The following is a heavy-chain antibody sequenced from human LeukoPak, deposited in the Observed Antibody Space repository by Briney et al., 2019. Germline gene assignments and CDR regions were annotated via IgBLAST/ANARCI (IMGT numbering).Heavy chain of an antibody. CDR1: GFTFSNAW. CDR2: ISSSSSTI. J-gene: IGHJ4*02. CDR3: ARVDRYRHDY. V-gene: IGHV3-48*01. D-gene: IGHD5-18*01. Sequence: GGSLRLSCAASGFTFSNAWMSWVRQAPGKGLEWVSYISSSSSTIYYADSVKGRFTISRDNAKNSLYLQMNSLRAEDTAVYYCARVDRYRHDYWGQGTLVTVSS.